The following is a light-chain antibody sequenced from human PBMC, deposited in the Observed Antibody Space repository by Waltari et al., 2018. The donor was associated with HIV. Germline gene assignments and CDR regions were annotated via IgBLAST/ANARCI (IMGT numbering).Light chain of an antibody. Sequence: SYELTQPPSVSVSPGQTATITCSGDALPKHFAYWYQQKPGQAPLLVIYKDSGRPSGIPDRVSGSNSGTTVTLIISGVQAEDEADYYCESADSTGNYWAFGGGTKLTVL. CDR2: KDS. CDR3: ESADSTGNYWA. V-gene: IGLV3-25*03. CDR1: ALPKHF. J-gene: IGLJ2*01.